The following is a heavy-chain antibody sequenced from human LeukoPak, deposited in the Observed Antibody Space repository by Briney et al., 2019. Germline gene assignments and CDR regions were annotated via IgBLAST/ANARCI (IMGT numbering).Heavy chain of an antibody. CDR2: IKQDGSEK. J-gene: IGHJ5*02. Sequence: GGSLRLSCAASGFTFSSYWMSWVRQAPGKGLEWVANIKQDGSEKYYVDSVKGRFTISRDNAKNSLYLQMNSLRAEDTAVYYCARGQPDGLSEQQLDHNWFDPWGQGTLVTVSS. CDR3: ARGQPDGLSEQQLDHNWFDP. V-gene: IGHV3-7*01. CDR1: GFTFSSYW. D-gene: IGHD6-13*01.